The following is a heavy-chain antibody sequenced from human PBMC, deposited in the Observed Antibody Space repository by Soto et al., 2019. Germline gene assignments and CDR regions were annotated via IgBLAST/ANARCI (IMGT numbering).Heavy chain of an antibody. Sequence: GGSLRLSCAASGFTFSDHYMDWVRQVPGKGLEWVGRIRKKANSYTTEYAASVKGRFTISRDDSRNSLYLQMNSLKTEDTAVYFCFNISTKSYFDSGGQGYLVTVSA. D-gene: IGHD3-3*02. J-gene: IGHJ4*02. V-gene: IGHV3-72*01. CDR2: IRKKANSYTT. CDR3: FNISTKSYFDS. CDR1: GFTFSDHY.